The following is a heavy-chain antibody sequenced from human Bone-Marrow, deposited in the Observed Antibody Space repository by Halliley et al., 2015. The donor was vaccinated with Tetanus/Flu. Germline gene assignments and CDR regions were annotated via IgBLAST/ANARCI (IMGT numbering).Heavy chain of an antibody. D-gene: IGHD3-22*01. Sequence: TLSLTCTVSGGSISSYYWSWIRQPPGKGLEWIGYIYYSGSTNYNPSLKSRVTISVDTSKNQFSLKLSSVTAADTAVYYCARGSPYYYDSSGYYFDYWGPGNLVTVSS. CDR1: GGSISSYY. CDR3: ARGSPYYYDSSGYYFDY. V-gene: IGHV4-59*01. J-gene: IGHJ4*02. CDR2: IYYSGST.